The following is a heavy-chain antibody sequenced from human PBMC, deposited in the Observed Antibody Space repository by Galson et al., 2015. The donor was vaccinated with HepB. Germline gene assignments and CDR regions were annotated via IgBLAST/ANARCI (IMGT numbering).Heavy chain of an antibody. CDR2: INHSGST. CDR1: GGSFSGYY. Sequence: ETLSLTCAVYGGSFSGYYWSWIRQPPGKGLEWIGEINHSGSTNYNPSLKSRVTISVDTSKNQFSLKLSSVTAADTAVYYCARAATAALWFGEREVFDIWGQGTMVTVSS. J-gene: IGHJ3*02. D-gene: IGHD3-10*01. V-gene: IGHV4-34*01. CDR3: ARAATAALWFGEREVFDI.